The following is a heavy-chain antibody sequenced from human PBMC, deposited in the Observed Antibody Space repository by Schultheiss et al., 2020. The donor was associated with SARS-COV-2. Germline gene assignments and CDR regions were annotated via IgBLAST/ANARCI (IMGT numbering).Heavy chain of an antibody. D-gene: IGHD4-17*01. V-gene: IGHV4-59*01. CDR3: ARSGPAYGDYVYFQH. CDR1: GVSISSYC. CDR2: IYYSGTT. Sequence: SQTLSLTCTVSGVSISSYCWNWIRQPPGKGLEWIGYIYYSGTTNYNPSLKSRVTISVDRSNSLFSLELDSVTAADTAVYYCARSGPAYGDYVYFQHWGQGTLVTVSS. J-gene: IGHJ1*01.